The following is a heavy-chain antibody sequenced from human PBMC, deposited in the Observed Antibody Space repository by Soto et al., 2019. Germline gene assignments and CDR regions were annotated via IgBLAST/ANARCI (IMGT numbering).Heavy chain of an antibody. CDR2: INAGNGNT. Sequence: GSSVKVSCKASGYTFTSYAMHWVRQAPGQRLEWMGWINAGNGNTKYSQKFQGRVTITRDTSASTAYMELSSLRSEDTAVYYCARVLSAARPYWFDPWGQGTLVTVSS. V-gene: IGHV1-3*01. CDR3: ARVLSAARPYWFDP. J-gene: IGHJ5*02. D-gene: IGHD6-6*01. CDR1: GYTFTSYA.